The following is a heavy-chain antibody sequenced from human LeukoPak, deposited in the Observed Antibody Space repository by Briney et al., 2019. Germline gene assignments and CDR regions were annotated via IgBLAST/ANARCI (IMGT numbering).Heavy chain of an antibody. CDR2: ISGSGGST. V-gene: IGHV3-23*01. CDR3: AKDLRGGYGHYVFDY. D-gene: IGHD5-18*01. CDR1: GFTFSDYA. J-gene: IGHJ4*02. Sequence: PGGSLRLSCAASGFTFSDYAMSWVRQAPGKGLEWVSGISGSGGSTFYADSVKGRFTISRDNSMNMFFLQMNSLRAEDTAVYYCAKDLRGGYGHYVFDYWGQGTLVTVSS.